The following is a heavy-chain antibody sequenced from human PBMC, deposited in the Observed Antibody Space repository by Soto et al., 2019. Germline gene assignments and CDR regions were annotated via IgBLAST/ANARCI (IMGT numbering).Heavy chain of an antibody. CDR1: GGSFSGYY. D-gene: IGHD5-18*01. CDR2: IYYSGST. CDR3: ARVSDTAMVIDY. J-gene: IGHJ4*02. V-gene: IGHV4-30-4*08. Sequence: SETLSLTCAVYGGSFSGYYWSWIRQHPGKGLEWIGYIYYSGSTYYNPSLKSRVTISVDTSKNQFSLKLSSVTAADTAVYYCARVSDTAMVIDYWGQGTLVTVSS.